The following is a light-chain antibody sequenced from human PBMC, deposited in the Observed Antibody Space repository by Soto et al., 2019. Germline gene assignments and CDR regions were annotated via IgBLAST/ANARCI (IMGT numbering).Light chain of an antibody. CDR1: QNIRGW. Sequence: DIRMTQSPFTLSTSVGDRVTITCRASQNIRGWLAWYQQKPGKAPKLLIYDASTLESGVPSRFSGSGSGTEFTLTISSLQPDDFATYYCQQYNSYSWTFGQGTTVAIK. V-gene: IGKV1-5*01. CDR2: DAS. CDR3: QQYNSYSWT. J-gene: IGKJ1*01.